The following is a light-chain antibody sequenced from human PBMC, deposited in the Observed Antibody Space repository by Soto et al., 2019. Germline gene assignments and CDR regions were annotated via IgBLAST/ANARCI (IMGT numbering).Light chain of an antibody. Sequence: DIQMTQSPSTLSASVGDRVTITCRASQSISSWLAWYQQKPGKAPKLLIYKASGLESGVPSRFSGSGSGTDFTLTISSLQPDDFATYYCQQYDSYSPLTFGEGTKVEIK. J-gene: IGKJ4*01. CDR2: KAS. V-gene: IGKV1-5*03. CDR1: QSISSW. CDR3: QQYDSYSPLT.